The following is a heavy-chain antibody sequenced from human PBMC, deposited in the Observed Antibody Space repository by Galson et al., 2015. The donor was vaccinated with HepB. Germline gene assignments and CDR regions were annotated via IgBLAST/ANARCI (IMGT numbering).Heavy chain of an antibody. CDR2: INAGNGNT. J-gene: IGHJ3*02. D-gene: IGHD3-22*01. V-gene: IGHV1-3*01. Sequence: SVKVSCKASGYTFTSYAMHWVRQAPGQRLEWMGWINAGNGNTKYSQKFQGRVTITRDTSASTAYMELSSLRSEDTAVYYCASGLGGGYHYSWSDAFDIWGQGTMVTVSS. CDR1: GYTFTSYA. CDR3: ASGLGGGYHYSWSDAFDI.